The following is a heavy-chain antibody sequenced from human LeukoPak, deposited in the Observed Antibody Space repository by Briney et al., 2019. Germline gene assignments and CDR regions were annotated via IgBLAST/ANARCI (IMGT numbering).Heavy chain of an antibody. CDR3: ARDRDCSSTSCYYYFDY. V-gene: IGHV1-69*05. Sequence: SVKVSCKASGGTFSSYAISWVRQAPGQGLEWMGRMIPIFGTANYAQKFQGRVTITTDESTSTAYMELSSLRSEDTAVYYCARDRDCSSTSCYYYFDYWGQGTLVTVSS. CDR2: MIPIFGTA. J-gene: IGHJ4*02. D-gene: IGHD2-2*01. CDR1: GGTFSSYA.